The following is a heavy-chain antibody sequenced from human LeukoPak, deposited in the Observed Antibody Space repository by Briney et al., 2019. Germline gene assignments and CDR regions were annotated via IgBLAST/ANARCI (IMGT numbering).Heavy chain of an antibody. CDR3: ARWKMELQRNAFDF. CDR2: INQDGSEE. Sequence: GGSLRLSCAASGFTFRTYWMSWIRQAPGKEPEWLADINQDGSEEYYLQSVRGRFTVSRDNAQNAVFLQMTNLRADDTAVYYCARWKMELQRNAFDFWGQGTVVTVSS. D-gene: IGHD1-26*01. J-gene: IGHJ3*01. V-gene: IGHV3-7*01. CDR1: GFTFRTYW.